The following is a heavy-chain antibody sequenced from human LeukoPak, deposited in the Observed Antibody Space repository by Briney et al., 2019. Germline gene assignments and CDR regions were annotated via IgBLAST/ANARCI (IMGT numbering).Heavy chain of an antibody. CDR3: ARDPGVRPSRYYYMDV. CDR2: INPSGGST. Sequence: ASVKVSCKASGYTFTSYYMHWVRQAPGQGLEWMGLINPSGGSTSYAQKFQGRVTMTRDMSTSTVYMELSSLRSEDTAVYYCARDPGVRPSRYYYMDVWGKGTTVTVSS. D-gene: IGHD6-13*01. CDR1: GYTFTSYY. V-gene: IGHV1-46*01. J-gene: IGHJ6*03.